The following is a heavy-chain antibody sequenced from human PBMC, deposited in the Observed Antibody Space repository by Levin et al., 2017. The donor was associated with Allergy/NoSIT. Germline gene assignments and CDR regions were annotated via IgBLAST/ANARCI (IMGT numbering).Heavy chain of an antibody. D-gene: IGHD1-26*01. Sequence: GGSLRLSCIASGFSFSDFYMSWLRQAPGKGLEWVSYISNSGNKIYYADSVKGRFTISRDNARNSLYLQMNSLRVEDTAVYYCARSPAGATGSYDYWGQGALVTVSS. CDR3: ARSPAGATGSYDY. CDR2: ISNSGNKI. CDR1: GFSFSDFY. J-gene: IGHJ4*02. V-gene: IGHV3-11*01.